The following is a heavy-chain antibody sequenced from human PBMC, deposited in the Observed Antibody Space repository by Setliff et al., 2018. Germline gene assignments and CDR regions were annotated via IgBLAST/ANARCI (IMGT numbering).Heavy chain of an antibody. Sequence: LSLTCAVYGGSFSGYYWNWIRQAPGKGLEWVGRSRNKANNYITEYAASVKDRFTISRDESEKSLCLQMNSLKTEDTAVYFCARVFCRRSCLVESYMDVWGTGTTVTVSS. CDR1: GGSFSGYY. V-gene: IGHV3-72*01. D-gene: IGHD3-16*01. J-gene: IGHJ6*03. CDR3: ARVFCRRSCLVESYMDV. CDR2: SRNKANNYIT.